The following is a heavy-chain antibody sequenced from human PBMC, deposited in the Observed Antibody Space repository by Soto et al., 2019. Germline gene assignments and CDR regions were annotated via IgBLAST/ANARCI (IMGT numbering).Heavy chain of an antibody. Sequence: ASVKVSCKASGYTFTGYYMHWVRQAPGQGLEWMGWINPNSGGTNYAQKFQGRVTMTRDTSISTAYMELSRLRSDDTAVYYCAVGPLAGLRPYYYYGMDVWGQGTTVTVSS. CDR3: AVGPLAGLRPYYYYGMDV. J-gene: IGHJ6*02. CDR1: GYTFTGYY. CDR2: INPNSGGT. V-gene: IGHV1-2*02.